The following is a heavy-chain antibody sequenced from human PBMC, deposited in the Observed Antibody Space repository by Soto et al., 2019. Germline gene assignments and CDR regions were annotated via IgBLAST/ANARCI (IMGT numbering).Heavy chain of an antibody. Sequence: VKVSCKASGYTLTSYGFSWVRQAPGQGLEWVGWISGYNSKTKYAQKFQGRVSMTTDTSSSTAYMEVRSLTFDDTAVYYCTRDAGFDSRSYYFDNWGQGTLVTVSS. CDR1: GYTLTSYG. D-gene: IGHD3-22*01. CDR2: ISGYNSKT. J-gene: IGHJ4*02. CDR3: TRDAGFDSRSYYFDN. V-gene: IGHV1-18*01.